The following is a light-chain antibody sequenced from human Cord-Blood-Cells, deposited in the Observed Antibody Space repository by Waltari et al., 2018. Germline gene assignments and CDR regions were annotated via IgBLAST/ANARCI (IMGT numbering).Light chain of an antibody. CDR2: WAT. CDR3: QQYYSTPLT. V-gene: IGKV4-1*01. CDR1: QSVLYSSNNKNY. J-gene: IGKJ4*01. Sequence: DIVMTQSPDSLAVSLGERATINCKSSQSVLYSSNNKNYLDGYQQKPGQPPKLLIYWATTRESGVPDRCSGSGSGTDFTLTISSLQAEDVTVYYCQQYYSTPLTFGGGTKVEIK.